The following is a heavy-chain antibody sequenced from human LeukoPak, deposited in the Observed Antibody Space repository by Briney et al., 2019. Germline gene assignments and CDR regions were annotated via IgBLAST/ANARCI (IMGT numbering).Heavy chain of an antibody. V-gene: IGHV4-39*01. D-gene: IGHD2-15*01. CDR2: IYYSGST. CDR1: GGSISSSSYY. Sequence: SETLSLTCTVSGGSISSSSYYWGWIRQPPGKGLEWIGSIYYSGSTYYNPSLKSRVTISVDTSKNQFSLKLSSVTAADTAVYHCASSQGDIVVVVAATFVFDYWGQGTLVTVSS. CDR3: ASSQGDIVVVVAATFVFDY. J-gene: IGHJ4*02.